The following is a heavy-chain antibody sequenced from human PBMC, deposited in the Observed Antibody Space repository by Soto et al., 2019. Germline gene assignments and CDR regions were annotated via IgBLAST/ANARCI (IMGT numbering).Heavy chain of an antibody. CDR3: AIHRRGIATEDFVS. V-gene: IGHV3-23*01. CDR1: GFTFSSYV. J-gene: IGHJ4*02. CDR2: ISGGGGTT. Sequence: GGSLRLSCAASGFTFSSYVMSWVRQAPGKGLEWVSGISGGGGTTYYADSVKGRFTISRDNSKNTLYLQMNSLRAEDTAVYYCAIHRRGIATEDFVSWDQGPLVTVAS. D-gene: IGHD2-21*01.